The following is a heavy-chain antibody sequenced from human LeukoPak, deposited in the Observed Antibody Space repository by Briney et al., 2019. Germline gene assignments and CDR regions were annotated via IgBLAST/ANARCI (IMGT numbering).Heavy chain of an antibody. D-gene: IGHD3-10*01. V-gene: IGHV4-38-2*02. J-gene: IGHJ4*02. Sequence: SETLSLTCTVSGYSVSSGYYWGWIRQPPGKGLEWIGSIYHSGSTYYNPSLKSRVTISVDTSKNQFSLKLSSVTAADTAMYYCARDGYYYGSGTPYYFDYWGQGTLVTVSS. CDR2: IYHSGST. CDR1: GYSVSSGYY. CDR3: ARDGYYYGSGTPYYFDY.